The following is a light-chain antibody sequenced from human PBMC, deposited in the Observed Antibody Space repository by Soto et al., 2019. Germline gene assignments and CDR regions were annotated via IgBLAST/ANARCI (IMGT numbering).Light chain of an antibody. J-gene: IGKJ1*01. V-gene: IGKV1-5*01. CDR1: QSISIW. Sequence: DIQMTQSPSTLSASVGDRVTITCRARQSISIWLAWYQQKPGKAPKLLIYDASILESGVPSRFSGSGSGTEFTLTISSLQPDDFATYYCQQYNSYRTFGQGTKVELE. CDR3: QQYNSYRT. CDR2: DAS.